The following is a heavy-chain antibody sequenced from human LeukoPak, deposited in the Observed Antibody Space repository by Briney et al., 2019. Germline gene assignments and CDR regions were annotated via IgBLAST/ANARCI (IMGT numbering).Heavy chain of an antibody. J-gene: IGHJ6*02. D-gene: IGHD3-10*01. CDR2: INPNSGGT. V-gene: IGHV1-2*02. CDR1: GYTFTGYY. CDR3: ASMVVRGVVYYYYGMDV. Sequence: ASVKVSCKASGYTFTGYYMHWVRQAPGQGLEWMGWINPNSGGTNYAQKFQGGVTMTRDTSISTAYMELSRLRSDDTAVYYCASMVVRGVVYYYYGMDVWGQGTTVTVSS.